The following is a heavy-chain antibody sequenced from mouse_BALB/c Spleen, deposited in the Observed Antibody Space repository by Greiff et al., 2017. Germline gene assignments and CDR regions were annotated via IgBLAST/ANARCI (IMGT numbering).Heavy chain of an antibody. D-gene: IGHD4-1*01. J-gene: IGHJ1*01. CDR3: AFNWDWYFDV. CDR2: IYPGDGDT. V-gene: IGHV1-87*01. CDR1: GYTFTSYW. Sequence: QVQLQQSGAELARPGASVKLSCKASGYTFTSYWMQWVKQRPGQGLEWIGAIYPGDGDTRYTQKFKGKATLTADKSSSTAYMQLSSLASEDSAVYYCAFNWDWYFDVWGAGTTVTVSS.